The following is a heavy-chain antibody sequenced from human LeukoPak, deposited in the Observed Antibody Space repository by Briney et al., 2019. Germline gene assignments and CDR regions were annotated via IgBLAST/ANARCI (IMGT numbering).Heavy chain of an antibody. CDR2: INPSGGST. CDR1: GYTFPSYG. D-gene: IGHD1-26*01. V-gene: IGHV1-46*01. CDR3: ARAEVIVGTTGFDY. Sequence: ASVKVSCKASGYTFPSYGISWVQQAPGQGLEWMGIINPSGGSTNYAQKFQGRVTMTRDTSTSTVYMELSSLRSEDTAVYYCARAEVIVGTTGFDYWGQGTLVTVSS. J-gene: IGHJ4*02.